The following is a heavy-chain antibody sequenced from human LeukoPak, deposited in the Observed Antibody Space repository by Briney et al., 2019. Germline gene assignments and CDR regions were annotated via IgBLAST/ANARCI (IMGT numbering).Heavy chain of an antibody. CDR3: ARGGWSTDY. CDR2: VYYNGNT. Sequence: SETLSLTCTVSGGSINNNYWSWIRQPPGKGLEWIGYVYYNGNTNYNPSLKSRGTISVDTSKNHFSLKVRSVSAADTAVYYCARGGWSTDYWGQGTLVTVSS. D-gene: IGHD5/OR15-5a*01. V-gene: IGHV4-59*01. CDR1: GGSINNNY. J-gene: IGHJ4*02.